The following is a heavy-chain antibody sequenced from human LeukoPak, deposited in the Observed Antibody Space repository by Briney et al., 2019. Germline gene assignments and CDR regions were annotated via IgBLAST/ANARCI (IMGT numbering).Heavy chain of an antibody. D-gene: IGHD6-19*01. V-gene: IGHV3-30-3*01. CDR2: ISYDGSNK. Sequence: GRSLRLSCAASGFTFSSYAMHWVRQAPGKGLEWVAVISYDGSNKYYADSVKGRFTISRGNSKNTLYLQMNSLRAEDTAVYYCARDIAVAGTAPLGFCDYWGQGTLVTVSS. J-gene: IGHJ4*02. CDR3: ARDIAVAGTAPLGFCDY. CDR1: GFTFSSYA.